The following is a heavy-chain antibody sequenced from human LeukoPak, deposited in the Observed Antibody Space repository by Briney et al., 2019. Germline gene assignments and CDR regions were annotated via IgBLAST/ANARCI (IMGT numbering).Heavy chain of an antibody. CDR3: ARDTSEGDYAWWFDP. CDR1: GYSFTSHY. CDR2: INPRGTAT. V-gene: IGHV1-46*01. D-gene: IGHD2-15*01. Sequence: ASVKVSCKASGYSFTSHYMHWVRQAPGQGLEWMGLINPRGTATRYAESFQGRLTLTRDLSTSTDYMELSSLRSDDTAVYFCARDTSEGDYAWWFDPWGQGTMVTVSS. J-gene: IGHJ3*01.